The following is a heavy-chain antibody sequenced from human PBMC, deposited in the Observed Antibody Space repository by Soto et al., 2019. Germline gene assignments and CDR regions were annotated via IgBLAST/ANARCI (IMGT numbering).Heavy chain of an antibody. CDR3: ARGTEYYITSPRRHLFDY. CDR2: ILNDGSTN. CDR1: GFTFSGYA. D-gene: IGHD3-9*01. V-gene: IGHV3-30-3*01. J-gene: IGHJ4*02. Sequence: GGSLRLSGPAPGFTFSGYAMHWVRRAPGKGREWVASILNDGSTNNYAEYVKGRFTITRENAKNTLYLQMNSLRTEDKAVDYYARGTEYYITSPRRHLFDYWGQGTLVTVSS.